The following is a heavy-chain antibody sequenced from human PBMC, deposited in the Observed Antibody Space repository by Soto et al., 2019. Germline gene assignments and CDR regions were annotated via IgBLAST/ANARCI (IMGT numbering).Heavy chain of an antibody. CDR1: GGSIRSGGFC. D-gene: IGHD4-17*01. CDR3: ARDNGATYFDY. J-gene: IGHJ4*02. CDR2: IYHSGST. V-gene: IGHV4-30-2*01. Sequence: PSETLSLTCAVSGGSIRSGGFCWSWIRQPPGKGLEWIGYIYHSGSTYYNPSLKSRVTISVDRSKNQFSLKLSSVTAADTAVYYCARDNGATYFDYWGQGTLVTVSS.